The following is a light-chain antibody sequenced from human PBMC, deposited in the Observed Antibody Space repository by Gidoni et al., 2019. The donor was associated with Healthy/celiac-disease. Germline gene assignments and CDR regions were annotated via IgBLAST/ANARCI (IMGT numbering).Light chain of an antibody. CDR3: QHYGSSPTT. J-gene: IGKJ1*01. CDR2: GAS. V-gene: IGKV3-20*01. CDR1: QSVSSSY. Sequence: EIVLTQSPGTLSLSPGERATLSCRASQSVSSSYVAWYQQKPGQAPMLLIDGASSRATGIPDRFSGSGSGTDFTLTISRLAAEDFAVYYCQHYGSSPTTFGQGTKVEIK.